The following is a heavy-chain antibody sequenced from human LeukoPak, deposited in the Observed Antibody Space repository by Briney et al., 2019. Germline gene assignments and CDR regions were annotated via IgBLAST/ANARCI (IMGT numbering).Heavy chain of an antibody. D-gene: IGHD3-9*01. Sequence: GASVKVSCKASGYTFTSYDINWVRQATGQGLEWMGWMNPNSGNTGYAQKFQGRVTMTRNTSISTAYMELSSLRSEDTAVYYCARVYYDILTGYYRVALDYWGQGTLVTVSS. CDR2: MNPNSGNT. V-gene: IGHV1-8*01. J-gene: IGHJ4*02. CDR3: ARVYYDILTGYYRVALDY. CDR1: GYTFTSYD.